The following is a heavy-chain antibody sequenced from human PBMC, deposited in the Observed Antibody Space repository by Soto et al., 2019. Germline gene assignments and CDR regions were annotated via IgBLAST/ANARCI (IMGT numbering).Heavy chain of an antibody. CDR2: ISGHNGNT. J-gene: IGHJ4*02. Sequence: ASVKVSCKASGYSFTSYGISWVRQAPGQGPEWMGWISGHNGNTNHPQSLQGRVTMTTDTSRNTAYMELRSLRSDDTAVYYCARHRFNYYDDTVYHYFDYWGQGTLVTASS. CDR3: ARHRFNYYDDTVYHYFDY. CDR1: GYSFTSYG. V-gene: IGHV1-18*04. D-gene: IGHD3-22*01.